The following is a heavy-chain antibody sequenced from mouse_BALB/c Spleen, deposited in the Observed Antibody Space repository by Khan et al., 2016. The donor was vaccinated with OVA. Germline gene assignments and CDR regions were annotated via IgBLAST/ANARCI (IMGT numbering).Heavy chain of an antibody. CDR2: ISPGSGDT. Sequence: VQLQESGAELARPGASVKLSCKASGYTFTDYYINWVKQRTGRGLEWIGEISPGSGDTYYNEKFKGKATLTADKSSSTAYMQLSSLTSEASAVXFCARRNYFGYTFAYWGQGTLVTVSA. J-gene: IGHJ3*01. CDR1: GYTFTDYY. V-gene: IGHV1-77*01. CDR3: ARRNYFGYTFAY. D-gene: IGHD1-2*01.